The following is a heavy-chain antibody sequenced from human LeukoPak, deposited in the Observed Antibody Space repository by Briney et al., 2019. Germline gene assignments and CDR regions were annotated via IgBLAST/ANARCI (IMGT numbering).Heavy chain of an antibody. CDR1: GYXFTSYY. Sequence: EASVKVSCKASGYXFTSYYIHWVRQAPGQGLEWMGIINPSGGSTGYAQKFQGRVTMTRDTSTSTVYMELSSLRSEDTAVYYCARGTDIVLVPAAPDVWGQGTPVTVSS. V-gene: IGHV1-46*01. J-gene: IGHJ6*02. D-gene: IGHD2-2*01. CDR3: ARGTDIVLVPAAPDV. CDR2: INPSGGST.